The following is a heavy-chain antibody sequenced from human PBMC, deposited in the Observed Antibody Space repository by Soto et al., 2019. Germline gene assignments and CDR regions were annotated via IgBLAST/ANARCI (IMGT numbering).Heavy chain of an antibody. CDR2: ISPYTGNT. D-gene: IGHD3-16*01. CDR1: GYIFVNYG. J-gene: IGHJ6*02. V-gene: IGHV1-18*01. CDR3: VMVDNYVTPTPQDV. Sequence: VQLVQSGDEVKKPGASVKVSCKASGYIFVNYGIAWVRQAPGQGLEWMGWISPYTGNTHSASKVQGRLPMTTDTSTSTAYMDLGSLTSDDTAVYYCVMVDNYVTPTPQDVWGQGTTVTVSS.